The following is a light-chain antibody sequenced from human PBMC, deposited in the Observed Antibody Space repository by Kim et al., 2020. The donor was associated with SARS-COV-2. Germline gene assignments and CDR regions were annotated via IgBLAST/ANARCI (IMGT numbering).Light chain of an antibody. CDR2: EDN. CDR3: QSYDSSNLWV. Sequence: KTVPTPVTRSSGSTASNDVQWYQRRPASAPTTVIYEDNQRPSGVTDRFSGSIDSSSNSASLTISGLKTEDEANYYCQSYDSSNLWVFGGGTQLTVL. J-gene: IGLJ3*02. CDR1: SGSTASND. V-gene: IGLV6-57*03.